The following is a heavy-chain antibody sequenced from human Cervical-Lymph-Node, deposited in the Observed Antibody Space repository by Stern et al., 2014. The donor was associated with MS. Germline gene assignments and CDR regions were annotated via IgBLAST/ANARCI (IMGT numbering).Heavy chain of an antibody. CDR1: GFSLSTSGMC. J-gene: IGHJ6*02. Sequence: QVTLKESGPALVKPTQTLTLTCTFSGFSLSTSGMCVTWIRQPPGKALEWLALIDWDDDKFYSTFPKSRLTISHGTSKNQVVLTMTNMDPADTATYYCARIVAVAAIPYYGLDVWGQGTTVTVSS. CDR2: IDWDDDK. CDR3: ARIVAVAAIPYYGLDV. D-gene: IGHD6-19*01. V-gene: IGHV2-70*01.